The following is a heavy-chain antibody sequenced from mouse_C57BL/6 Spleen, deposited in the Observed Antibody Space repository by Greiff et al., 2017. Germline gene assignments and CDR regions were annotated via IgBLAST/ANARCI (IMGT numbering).Heavy chain of an antibody. Sequence: EVKLVESGPGLVKPSQSLSLTCSVTGYSITSGYYWNWIRQFPGNKLEWMGYISYDGSNNYNPSLKNRISITRDTSKNQFFLKLNSVTTEDTATYYCAREKGYSNYGAYWGQGTLVTVSA. CDR2: ISYDGSN. J-gene: IGHJ3*01. CDR1: GYSITSGYY. D-gene: IGHD2-5*01. V-gene: IGHV3-6*01. CDR3: AREKGYSNYGAY.